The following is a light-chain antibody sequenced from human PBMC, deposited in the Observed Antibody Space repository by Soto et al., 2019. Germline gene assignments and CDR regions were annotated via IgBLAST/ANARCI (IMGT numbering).Light chain of an antibody. CDR2: GAS. V-gene: IGKV3-20*01. J-gene: IGKJ4*01. Sequence: EIVLTQSPGTLSLSPGERATLSCRASQSVSSSYLAWYQQKPGQAPGLLIYGASSRATGIPDRFSGSGSGTDFTLTISRLEPEDFAVYYCQQYGSSLGVTFGGGTKVDIK. CDR3: QQYGSSLGVT. CDR1: QSVSSSY.